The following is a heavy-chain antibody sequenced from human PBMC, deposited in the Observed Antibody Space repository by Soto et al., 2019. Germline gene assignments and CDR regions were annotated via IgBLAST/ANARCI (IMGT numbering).Heavy chain of an antibody. CDR3: ARHSNEYRKSLDY. Sequence: QLHLQESGPGLVKPSETLSLTCTVSGGSISGYYWSWIRQPPGKGLEGIAYIYYSGSTNSNPSLKSRVTISVDTSKNQFSLKLSSVTAADTALYYCARHSNEYRKSLDYWGQGTLVTVSS. D-gene: IGHD1-1*01. J-gene: IGHJ4*02. CDR2: IYYSGST. CDR1: GGSISGYY. V-gene: IGHV4-59*08.